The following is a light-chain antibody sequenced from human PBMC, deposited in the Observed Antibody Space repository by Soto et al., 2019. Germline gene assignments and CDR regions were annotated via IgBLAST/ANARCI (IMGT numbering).Light chain of an antibody. CDR3: QVWDSDSDPSYV. J-gene: IGLJ1*01. Sequence: SYELTQPPSVSVAPGQTARISCWGKNTGAYSVYWYQQKPGQAPVLGVYDDTDRPSGVPERFSGSNSGNTATLTISSVEAGDEAAYYCQVWDSDSDPSYVFGAGTKVTVL. V-gene: IGLV3-21*02. CDR1: NTGAYS. CDR2: DDT.